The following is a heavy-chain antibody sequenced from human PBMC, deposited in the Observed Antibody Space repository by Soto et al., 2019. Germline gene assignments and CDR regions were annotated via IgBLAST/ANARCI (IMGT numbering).Heavy chain of an antibody. Sequence: GGSLRLSCAASGFTFSSYAMSWVRQAPGKGLEWVSAISGSGGSTYYADSVKGRFTISRDNSKNTLYLQMNSLRAEDTAVYYCAKGETSSSWINWYFDLWGRGTLVTVSS. J-gene: IGHJ2*01. CDR1: GFTFSSYA. V-gene: IGHV3-23*01. CDR3: AKGETSSSWINWYFDL. D-gene: IGHD6-13*01. CDR2: ISGSGGST.